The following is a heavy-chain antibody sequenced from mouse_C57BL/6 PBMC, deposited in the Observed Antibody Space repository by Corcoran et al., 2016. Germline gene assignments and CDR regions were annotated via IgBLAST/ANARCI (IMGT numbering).Heavy chain of an antibody. Sequence: QVQLQQSGAELARPGASVKLSCKASGYTFTSYGISWVKQRTGQGLGWIGEIYPRSGNTYYNEKFKGKATLTADKSSSTAYMELRSLTSEDSAVYFCAREPLGYFDVWGTGTTVTVSS. CDR2: IYPRSGNT. CDR1: GYTFTSYG. D-gene: IGHD4-1*01. J-gene: IGHJ1*03. V-gene: IGHV1-81*01. CDR3: AREPLGYFDV.